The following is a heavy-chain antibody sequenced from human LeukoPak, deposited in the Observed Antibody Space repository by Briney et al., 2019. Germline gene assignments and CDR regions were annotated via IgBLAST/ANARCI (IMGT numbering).Heavy chain of an antibody. Sequence: GGSLRLSCAASGFTFSAYGMDWVRQAPGKGLDWVAFISDHEINKYYADSVKGRFTISRDNSKNTLYLQMSSLRAEDTAVYYCAKDLAGSGSYYNYYYGMDVWGQGTTVTVSS. CDR3: AKDLAGSGSYYNYYYGMDV. CDR1: GFTFSAYG. J-gene: IGHJ6*02. V-gene: IGHV3-30*18. D-gene: IGHD3-10*01. CDR2: ISDHEINK.